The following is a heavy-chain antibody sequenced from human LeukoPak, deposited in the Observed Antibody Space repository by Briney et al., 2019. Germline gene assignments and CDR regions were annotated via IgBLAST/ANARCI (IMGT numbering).Heavy chain of an antibody. CDR1: GFTVSSNY. CDR2: IYSGGST. D-gene: IGHD2-15*01. V-gene: IGHV3-53*01. J-gene: IGHJ3*02. CDR3: ARDGGGDIVVAFAFDI. Sequence: GGSLRLSCAASGFTVSSNYMNWVRQAPGKGLEWVSVIYSGGSTFYADSVEGRFTTSRDNAKNSLYLQMNSLRAEDTAVYYCARDGGGDIVVAFAFDIWGQGTMVTVSS.